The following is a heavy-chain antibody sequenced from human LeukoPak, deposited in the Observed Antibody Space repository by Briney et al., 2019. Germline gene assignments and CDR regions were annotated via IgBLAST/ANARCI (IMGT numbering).Heavy chain of an antibody. CDR2: INAHGSIT. CDR1: GFTFSTYW. Sequence: GQSLRLSCAASGFTFSTYWMHWVRQTPGEGLVWDSRINAHGSITDYADSVKDRFTISRNNPKNTLYLHMNSLGAEDTALYYCGREVGGAGGHWGQGTLVTVSS. J-gene: IGHJ4*02. CDR3: GREVGGAGGH. V-gene: IGHV3-74*01. D-gene: IGHD3-10*01.